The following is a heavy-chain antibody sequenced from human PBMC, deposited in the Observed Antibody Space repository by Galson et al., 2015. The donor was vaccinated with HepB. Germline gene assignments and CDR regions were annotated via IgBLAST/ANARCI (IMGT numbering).Heavy chain of an antibody. CDR2: ISYDGSNK. CDR1: GFTFSSYA. CDR3: ARDRRAYSSSYLPWFDP. Sequence: SLRLSCAASGFTFSSYAVHWVRQAPGKGLEWVAVISYDGSNKYYVDSVKGRFTISRDNSKNTLFLQMNSLRPEDTAVYYCARDRRAYSSSYLPWFDPWGQGTLVTVSS. D-gene: IGHD6-13*01. J-gene: IGHJ5*02. V-gene: IGHV3-30*04.